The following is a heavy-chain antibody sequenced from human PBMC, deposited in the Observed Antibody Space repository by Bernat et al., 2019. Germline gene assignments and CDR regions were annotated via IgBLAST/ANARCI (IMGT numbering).Heavy chain of an antibody. Sequence: QVQLVQSGAEVKKPGASVKVSCKASGYTFTSYGISWVRQAPGQGLEWMGWISAYNGNTNYAQKLQGRVTMPTDKSTSTAYMELRSLRSDDTAVYYCARDAKTYYDFWSGYPNLYYFDYWGQGTLVTVSS. D-gene: IGHD3-3*01. CDR2: ISAYNGNT. CDR1: GYTFTSYG. CDR3: ARDAKTYYDFWSGYPNLYYFDY. V-gene: IGHV1-18*04. J-gene: IGHJ4*02.